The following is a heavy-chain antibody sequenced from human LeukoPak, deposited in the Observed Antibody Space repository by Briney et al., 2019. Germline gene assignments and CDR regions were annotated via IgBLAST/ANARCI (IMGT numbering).Heavy chain of an antibody. V-gene: IGHV3-23*01. CDR2: FGGIGNT. J-gene: IGHJ3*02. CDR1: GFTFSSYA. CDR3: ASRVGAKAFDI. D-gene: IGHD1-26*01. Sequence: GGSLRLSCTASGFTFSSYAMSWVRQAPGKGLEWFSTFGGIGNTSYADSIKGRFTISRDNSKNTLYLQMNSLRAEDTAVYYCASRVGAKAFDIWGLGTMVTVS.